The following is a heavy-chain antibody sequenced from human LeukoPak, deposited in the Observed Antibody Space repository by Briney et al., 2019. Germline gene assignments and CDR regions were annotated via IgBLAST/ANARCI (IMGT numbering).Heavy chain of an antibody. CDR2: ISYDGSNK. J-gene: IGHJ4*02. CDR3: AKTLIVLRGYSYEPDY. V-gene: IGHV3-30-3*02. CDR1: GFTFSSYA. Sequence: PGRSLRLSCAASGFTFSSYAMPWVRQAPGKGLEWVAVISYDGSNKYYADSVKGRFTISRDNSKNTLYLQMNSLRAEDTAVYYCAKTLIVLRGYSYEPDYWGQGTLVTVSS. D-gene: IGHD5-18*01.